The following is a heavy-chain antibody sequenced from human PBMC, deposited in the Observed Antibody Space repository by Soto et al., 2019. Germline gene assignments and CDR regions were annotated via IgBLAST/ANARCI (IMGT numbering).Heavy chain of an antibody. V-gene: IGHV1-69*08. CDR3: ARERVPGRSDAFDI. CDR1: GGTFSSYT. J-gene: IGHJ3*02. D-gene: IGHD3-10*01. Sequence: QVQLVQSGAEVKKPGSSVKVSCKASGGTFSSYTISWVRQAPGQGLEWMGRIIPILGIANYAQKFQGRVTITADKSTSTAYMELSSLRSEDTAVYYCARERVPGRSDAFDIWGQGTMVTVSS. CDR2: IIPILGIA.